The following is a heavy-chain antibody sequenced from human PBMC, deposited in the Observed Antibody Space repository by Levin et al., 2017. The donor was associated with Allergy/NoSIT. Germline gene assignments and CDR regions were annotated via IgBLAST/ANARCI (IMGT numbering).Heavy chain of an antibody. CDR1: GFTFSSYA. CDR2: ISYDGSNK. CDR3: ARALADDAFDI. Sequence: PGGSLRLSCAASGFTFSSYAMHWVRQAPGKGLEWVAVISYDGSNKYYADSVKGRFTISRDNSKNTLYLQMNSLRAEDTAVYYCARALADDAFDIWGQGTMVTVSS. V-gene: IGHV3-30-3*01. J-gene: IGHJ3*02.